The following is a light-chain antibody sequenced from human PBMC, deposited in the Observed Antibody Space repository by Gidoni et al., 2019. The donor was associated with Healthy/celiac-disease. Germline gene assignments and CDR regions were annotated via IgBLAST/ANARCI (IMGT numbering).Light chain of an antibody. CDR2: EVS. Sequence: QSALTPPPSASGSPGRSVTISCTGTSSDVGGYNYVSWYQQHPGKAPKLMIYEVSNRPSGVPDRFSGSKSGNTASLTVSGLQAEDEADYYCSSYAGSNGFLVVFGGGTKLTVL. V-gene: IGLV2-8*01. J-gene: IGLJ2*01. CDR3: SSYAGSNGFLVV. CDR1: SSDVGGYNY.